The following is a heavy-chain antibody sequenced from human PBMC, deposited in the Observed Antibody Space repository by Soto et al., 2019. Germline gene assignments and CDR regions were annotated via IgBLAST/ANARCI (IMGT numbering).Heavy chain of an antibody. D-gene: IGHD6-25*01. J-gene: IGHJ6*02. Sequence: GASVKVSCKASGYTFTGYYMHWVRQAPGQGLEWMGWINPNSGGTNYAQKFQGWVTMTRDTSISTAYMELSRLRSDDTAVYYCARVRRGARSGGRNYYYYGMDVWGQGTTVTVSS. CDR1: GYTFTGYY. V-gene: IGHV1-2*04. CDR3: ARVRRGARSGGRNYYYYGMDV. CDR2: INPNSGGT.